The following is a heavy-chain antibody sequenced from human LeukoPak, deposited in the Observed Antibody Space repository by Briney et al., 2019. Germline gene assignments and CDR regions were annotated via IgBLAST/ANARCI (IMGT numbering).Heavy chain of an antibody. V-gene: IGHV3-66*02. CDR1: GFIVSSNS. CDR3: ARGKFNVPGAFDI. Sequence: GGSLRLSCAASGFIVSSNSMSWVRQAPGKGLEWVSVIYSGGSTYYADSVKGRFTIPRDNSKNTVDLQMNSLRPDDTAVYYCARGKFNVPGAFDIWGQGTMVTVSS. CDR2: IYSGGST. J-gene: IGHJ3*02. D-gene: IGHD6-6*01.